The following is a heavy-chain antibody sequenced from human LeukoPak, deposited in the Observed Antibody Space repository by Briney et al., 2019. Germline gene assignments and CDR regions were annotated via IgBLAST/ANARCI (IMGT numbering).Heavy chain of an antibody. CDR1: GGTFSGYY. J-gene: IGHJ4*02. D-gene: IGHD3-10*01. CDR3: ARDKGQTMGDY. CDR2: INHSGGST. Sequence: SETLSLTCAVYGGTFSGYYWSWIRQPPGKGLEWIGEINHSGGSTNYNPSLKSRVTISVDTSKNQFSLQLNFVTPDDTALYYCARDKGQTMGDYWGQGTLVTVSS. V-gene: IGHV4-34*01.